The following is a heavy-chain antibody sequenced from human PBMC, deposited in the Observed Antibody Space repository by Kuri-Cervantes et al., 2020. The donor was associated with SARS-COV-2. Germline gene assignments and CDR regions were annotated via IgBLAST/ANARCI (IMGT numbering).Heavy chain of an antibody. CDR1: GFTFSSYA. CDR2: ISYDGSKK. D-gene: IGHD3-10*01. J-gene: IGHJ6*03. Sequence: GESLKISCAASGFTFSSYALHWVRQAPGKGLEWVAVISYDGSKKDYGASVKGRFSISRDNSYNTLFLHMTSLRPEDTAVYYCAKEGLHMGRYFYYMDVWGKGTTVTVSS. CDR3: AKEGLHMGRYFYYMDV. V-gene: IGHV3-30*04.